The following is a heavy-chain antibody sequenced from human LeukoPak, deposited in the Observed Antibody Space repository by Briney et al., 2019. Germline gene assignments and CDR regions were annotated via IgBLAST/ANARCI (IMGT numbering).Heavy chain of an antibody. CDR3: ARGTIFGVVLTY. CDR2: INHSGST. D-gene: IGHD3-3*01. V-gene: IGHV4-34*01. CDR1: GGSFSGYY. Sequence: SETLSLTCAVYGGSFSGYYWSWIRQPPGKGLEWIGEINHSGSTDYNPSLKSRVTISVDTSKNQFSLKLSSVTVADTAVYYCARGTIFGVVLTYWGQGTLSPSPQ. J-gene: IGHJ4*02.